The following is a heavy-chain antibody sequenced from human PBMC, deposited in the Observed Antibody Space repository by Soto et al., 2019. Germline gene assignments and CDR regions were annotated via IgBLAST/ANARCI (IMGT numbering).Heavy chain of an antibody. CDR2: IDPSDSYT. D-gene: IGHD2-15*01. CDR3: ARHADSGIYYYGMDV. J-gene: IGHJ6*02. Sequence: PGESLKISCKGSGYSFTSYWISWVRQMPGKGLEWMGRIDPSDSYTNYSPSFQGHVTISADKSISTAYLQWSSLKASDTAMYYCARHADSGIYYYGMDVWGQGTTVTVSS. CDR1: GYSFTSYW. V-gene: IGHV5-10-1*01.